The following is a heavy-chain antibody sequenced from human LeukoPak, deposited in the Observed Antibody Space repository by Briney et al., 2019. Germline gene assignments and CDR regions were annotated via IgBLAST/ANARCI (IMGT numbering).Heavy chain of an antibody. J-gene: IGHJ4*02. Sequence: GGSLRLSCAASGFTFSSYDMHWVRQAPGKGLEWVAFIRYDGSNKYYADSVKGRFTISRDNSKNTLCLQMNSLRAEDTAVYYCAKDPDRYSSSSGGVFDYWGQGTLVTVSS. CDR1: GFTFSSYD. V-gene: IGHV3-30*02. CDR3: AKDPDRYSSSSGGVFDY. D-gene: IGHD6-6*01. CDR2: IRYDGSNK.